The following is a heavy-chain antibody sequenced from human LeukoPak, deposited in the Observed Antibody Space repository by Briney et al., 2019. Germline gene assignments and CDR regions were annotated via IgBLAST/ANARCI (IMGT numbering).Heavy chain of an antibody. CDR2: INHSGST. Sequence: SETLSLTCAVYGGSFSGYHWSWIRQPPGKGLEWIGEINHSGSTNYNPSLKSRVTISVDTSKNQFSLKLSSVTAADTAVYYCARGRQQLVSDYYYYYYMDVWGKGTTVTVSS. D-gene: IGHD6-13*01. J-gene: IGHJ6*03. V-gene: IGHV4-34*01. CDR3: ARGRQQLVSDYYYYYYMDV. CDR1: GGSFSGYH.